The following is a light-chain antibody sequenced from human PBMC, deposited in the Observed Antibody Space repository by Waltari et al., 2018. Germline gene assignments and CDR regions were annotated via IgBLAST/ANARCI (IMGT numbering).Light chain of an antibody. V-gene: IGLV2-14*03. CDR1: RRERGESKI. CDR3: TTYPDTNTPVV. J-gene: IGLJ2*01. Sequence: QSALTQPASVSGSPGQSVTISCPGVRRERGESKIVPWFRQHPGKVTKPILFDVSNRPSDISNRFSGYQSGNTAFLTISRLQADDEADYYCTTYPDTNTPVVFGGGTKVTV. CDR2: DVS.